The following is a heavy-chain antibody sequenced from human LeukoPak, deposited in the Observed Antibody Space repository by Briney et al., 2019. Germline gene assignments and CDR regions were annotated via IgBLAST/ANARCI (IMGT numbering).Heavy chain of an antibody. Sequence: ASVKVSCKASGYTFTSYAMHWVRQAPGQRLEWMGWINAGNGNTKYSQEFQGRVTITRDTSASTAYMELSSLRSEDMAVYYCARSIAAADYYYYYYMDVWGKGTTVTVSS. CDR3: ARSIAAADYYYYYYMDV. CDR1: GYTFTSYA. V-gene: IGHV1-3*03. J-gene: IGHJ6*03. CDR2: INAGNGNT. D-gene: IGHD6-13*01.